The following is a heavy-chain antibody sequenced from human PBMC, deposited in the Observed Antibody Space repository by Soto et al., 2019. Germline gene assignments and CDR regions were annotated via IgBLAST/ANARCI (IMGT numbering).Heavy chain of an antibody. CDR3: AKAIRWEWLVPDDYYYYGMDV. J-gene: IGHJ6*02. CDR2: IYPGDSDT. Sequence: PGESLKISCKGSGYSFTSYWIGWVRQMPGKGLEWMGIIYPGDSDTRYSPSFQGQVTISADKSISTAYLQWSSLKASDTAMYYCAKAIRWEWLVPDDYYYYGMDVWGQGTTVTVSS. D-gene: IGHD6-19*01. CDR1: GYSFTSYW. V-gene: IGHV5-51*01.